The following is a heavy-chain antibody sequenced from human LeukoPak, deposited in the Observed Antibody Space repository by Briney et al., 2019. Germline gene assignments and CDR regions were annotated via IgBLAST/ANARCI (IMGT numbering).Heavy chain of an antibody. D-gene: IGHD1-14*01. CDR1: GFSFTTYW. CDR3: ARGRTLFDY. Sequence: GGSLRLACAAYGFSFTTYWMSWVRQAPGKGLEWVANIKQDGSEKYYVDSVKGRFTISRDNAKNSLYLQMNSLRAEDTAVYYCARGRTLFDYWGQGTLVTVSS. CDR2: IKQDGSEK. V-gene: IGHV3-7*01. J-gene: IGHJ4*02.